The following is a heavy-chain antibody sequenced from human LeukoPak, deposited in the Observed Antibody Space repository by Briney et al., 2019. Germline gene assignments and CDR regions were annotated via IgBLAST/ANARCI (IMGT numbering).Heavy chain of an antibody. CDR3: ARGVEMATRHFDY. J-gene: IGHJ4*02. V-gene: IGHV1-69*01. Sequence: ASVKVSCKASGGTFSSYAISWVRQAPGQGLEWMGGIIPIFGTANHAQKFQGRVTITADESTSTAYMELSSLRSEDTAVYYCARGVEMATRHFDYWGQGTLVTVSS. CDR2: IIPIFGTA. CDR1: GGTFSSYA. D-gene: IGHD5-24*01.